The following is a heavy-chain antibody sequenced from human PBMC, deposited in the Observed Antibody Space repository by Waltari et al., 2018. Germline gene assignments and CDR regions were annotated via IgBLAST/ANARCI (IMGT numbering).Heavy chain of an antibody. CDR1: GGPVSSGGYY. J-gene: IGHJ4*02. D-gene: IGHD6-13*01. CDR3: ARGGAAAGNFNY. Sequence: QVQLQESGPGLAKPSQTLSLTCTVSGGPVSSGGYYWSWIGQHPGKGLEWIGYIYYNGSTYYNPSLKSRVTILEGTSKNQFSLKLTSVTAADTAVYYCARGGAAAGNFNYWGQGTLVTVSS. V-gene: IGHV4-31*03. CDR2: IYYNGST.